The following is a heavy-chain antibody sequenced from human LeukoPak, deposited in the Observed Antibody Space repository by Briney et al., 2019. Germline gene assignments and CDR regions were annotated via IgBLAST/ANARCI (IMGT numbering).Heavy chain of an antibody. D-gene: IGHD2-21*02. J-gene: IGHJ5*02. Sequence: ASVKVSCKASGYTFTSYGISWVRQAPGQGLEWMGWINTNTGNPTYAQGFTGRFVFSLDTSVSTAYLQISSLKAEDTAVYYCARDKTYCGGDCYSYLWFDPWGQGTLVTVSS. V-gene: IGHV7-4-1*02. CDR2: INTNTGNP. CDR1: GYTFTSYG. CDR3: ARDKTYCGGDCYSYLWFDP.